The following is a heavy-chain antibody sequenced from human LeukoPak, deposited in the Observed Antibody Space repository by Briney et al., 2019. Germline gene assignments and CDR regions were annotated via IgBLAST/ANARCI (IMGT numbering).Heavy chain of an antibody. CDR3: ARTYYDILTGYYPFDY. D-gene: IGHD3-9*01. CDR2: IYYSGST. Sequence: SSETLSLTCTVSGYSISSGYYWGWIRQPPGKGLEWTGSIYYSGSTYYNPSLKSRVTISVDTSKNQFSLKLSSVTAADTAVYYCARTYYDILTGYYPFDYWGQGTLVTVSS. V-gene: IGHV4-38-2*02. CDR1: GYSISSGYY. J-gene: IGHJ4*02.